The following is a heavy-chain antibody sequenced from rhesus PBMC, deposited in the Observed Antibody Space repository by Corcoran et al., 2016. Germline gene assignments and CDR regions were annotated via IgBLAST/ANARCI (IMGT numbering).Heavy chain of an antibody. CDR2: IYGSSGST. D-gene: IGHD3-3*01. CDR3: ARDWPSYYNFWSGLDY. V-gene: IGHV4-160*01. CDR1: GGSFSSYW. Sequence: QVQLQESGPGLVKPSETLSPTCAVSGGSFSSYWWGWIRQPPGKGLEWIGSIYGSSGSTEYNPSLKSRATSSRDTSKNQFSLKLSSVTAADTAVYYCARDWPSYYNFWSGLDYWGQGVLVTVSS. J-gene: IGHJ4*01.